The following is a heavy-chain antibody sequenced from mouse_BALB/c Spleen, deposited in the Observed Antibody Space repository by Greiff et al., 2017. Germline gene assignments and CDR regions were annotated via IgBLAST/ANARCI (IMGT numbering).Heavy chain of an antibody. V-gene: IGHV14-4*02. CDR2: IDPENGDT. CDR1: GFNIKDYY. J-gene: IGHJ1*01. Sequence: EVQLQQSGAELVRSGASVKLSCTASGFNIKDYYMHWVKQRPEQGLEWIGWIDPENGDTEYAPKFQGKATMTADTSSNTAYLQLSSLTSEDTAVYYCNGGGFDVWGAGTTVTVAS. CDR3: NGGGFDV.